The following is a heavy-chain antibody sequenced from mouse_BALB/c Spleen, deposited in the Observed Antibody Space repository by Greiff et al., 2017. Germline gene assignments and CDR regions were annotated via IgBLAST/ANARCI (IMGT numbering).Heavy chain of an antibody. CDR1: GYAFSSSW. CDR3: ARSGYRYEYYAMDY. Sequence: VQLVESGPELVKPGASVKISCKASGYAFSSSWMNWVKQRPGQGLEWIGRIYPGDGDTNYNGKFKGKATLTADKSSSTAYMQLSSLTSVDSAVYFCARSGYRYEYYAMDYWGQGTSVTVSS. D-gene: IGHD2-14*01. J-gene: IGHJ4*01. V-gene: IGHV1-82*01. CDR2: IYPGDGDT.